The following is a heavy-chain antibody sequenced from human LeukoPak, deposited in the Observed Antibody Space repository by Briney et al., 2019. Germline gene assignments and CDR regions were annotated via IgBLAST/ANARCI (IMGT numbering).Heavy chain of an antibody. J-gene: IGHJ4*02. D-gene: IGHD3-10*01. V-gene: IGHV4-34*01. CDR2: INHSGST. Sequence: SETLSLTCAVYGRSFSGYYWSWIRQPPGKGLEWIGEINHSGSTNYNPSLKSRVTISVDTSKNQFSLKLSSVTAADTAVYYCARGKLYYGSGSFDYWGQGTLVTVSS. CDR1: GRSFSGYY. CDR3: ARGKLYYGSGSFDY.